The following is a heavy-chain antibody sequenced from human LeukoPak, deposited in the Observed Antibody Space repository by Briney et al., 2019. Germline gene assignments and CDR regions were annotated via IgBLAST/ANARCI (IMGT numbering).Heavy chain of an antibody. CDR3: AGERPYYYDSSGYLVLARLGVFDY. CDR2: INHSGST. D-gene: IGHD3-22*01. CDR1: GGSFSGYY. J-gene: IGHJ4*02. V-gene: IGHV4-34*01. Sequence: SETLSLTCAVYGGSFSGYYWSWIRQPPGKGLEWIGEINHSGSTNYNPSLKSRVTISVDTSKNQFSLKLSSVTAADPAVYYCAGERPYYYDSSGYLVLARLGVFDYWGQGTLVTVSS.